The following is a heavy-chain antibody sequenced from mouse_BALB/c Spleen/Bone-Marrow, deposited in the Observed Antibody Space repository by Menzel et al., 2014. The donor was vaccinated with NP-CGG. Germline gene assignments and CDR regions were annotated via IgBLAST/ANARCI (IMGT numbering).Heavy chain of an antibody. CDR3: TRLTYYGLSDY. J-gene: IGHJ2*01. D-gene: IGHD1-2*01. CDR1: GFDFRKNW. Sequence: VQLKESGGGLVKPGGSLKLSCTASGFDFRKNWMSWVRQGPGKGLQWIGEINPESSTINYKPSLKDKFIISRDDAKNTLYLQMSKVRSEDTALYYCTRLTYYGLSDYWGQGTTLTVSS. V-gene: IGHV4-1*02. CDR2: INPESSTI.